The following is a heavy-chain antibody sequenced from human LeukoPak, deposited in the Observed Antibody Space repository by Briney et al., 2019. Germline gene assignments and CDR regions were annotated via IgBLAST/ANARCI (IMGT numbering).Heavy chain of an antibody. CDR3: ARDGVRDYALDY. CDR2: IYYSGST. CDR1: GGSISSGDYY. D-gene: IGHD2-2*01. J-gene: IGHJ4*02. V-gene: IGHV4-30-4*01. Sequence: SETLSLTCTVSGGSISSGDYYWSWIRQPPGKGLEWIGYIYYSGSTYYNPSLKSRVTISVDTSKNQFSLKLSSVTAADTAVYYCARDGVRDYALDYWGQGTLVTVSS.